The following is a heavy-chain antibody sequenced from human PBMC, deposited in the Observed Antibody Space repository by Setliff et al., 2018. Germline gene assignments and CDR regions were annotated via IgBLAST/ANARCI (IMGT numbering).Heavy chain of an antibody. J-gene: IGHJ4*02. D-gene: IGHD2-8*01. CDR2: ISAHSGNT. CDR1: GYTFNHYG. V-gene: IGHV1-18*01. Sequence: ASVKVSCKASGYTFNHYGITWVRLAPGQGLEWMGWISAHSGNTFYAPQFQGRLVMTTDTSTNTAYMELRNLTSDDTAMYFCERLVRYCTRVTCQRSSDGDFWGQGTQVTVSS. CDR3: ERLVRYCTRVTCQRSSDGDF.